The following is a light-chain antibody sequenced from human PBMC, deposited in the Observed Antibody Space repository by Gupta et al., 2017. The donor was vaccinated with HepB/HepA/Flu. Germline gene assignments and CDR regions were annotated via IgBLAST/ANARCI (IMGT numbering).Light chain of an antibody. J-gene: IGLJ3*02. V-gene: IGLV3-25*03. Sequence: SYELTQPLSVSVSPGQTARITCSGDALPKQYAYWYQQRPGQAPILVIFKDRERPAGIPERFSGSSSGTLVTLTISGVQADDEADYYCQSSDSSGNYVVFCGGTRLTV. CDR2: KDR. CDR3: QSSDSSGNYVV. CDR1: ALPKQY.